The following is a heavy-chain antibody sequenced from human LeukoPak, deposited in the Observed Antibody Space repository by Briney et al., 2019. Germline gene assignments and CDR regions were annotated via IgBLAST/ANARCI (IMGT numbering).Heavy chain of an antibody. D-gene: IGHD5-24*01. J-gene: IGHJ4*02. CDR3: AREDGYNPAFDY. Sequence: ASVKVSCKASGGTFSSYAISWVRQAPGQGLEWMGRIIPIFGTANYVQKFQGRVTITTDESTSTAYMELSSLRSEDTAVYYCAREDGYNPAFDYWGQGTLVTVSS. V-gene: IGHV1-69*05. CDR1: GGTFSSYA. CDR2: IIPIFGTA.